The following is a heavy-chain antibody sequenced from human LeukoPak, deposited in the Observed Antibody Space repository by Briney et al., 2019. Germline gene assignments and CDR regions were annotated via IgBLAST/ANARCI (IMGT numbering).Heavy chain of an antibody. Sequence: GASVKVSCKVSVYTLTELSMHWVRQAPGKGLEWMGGFDPEDGETIYAQNFQGRVTMTEDTSTDTAYMELSSLRSEDTAVYYCATLTLVGATPSAFDIWGQGTMVTVSS. CDR3: ATLTLVGATPSAFDI. J-gene: IGHJ3*02. V-gene: IGHV1-24*01. CDR2: FDPEDGET. D-gene: IGHD1-26*01. CDR1: VYTLTELS.